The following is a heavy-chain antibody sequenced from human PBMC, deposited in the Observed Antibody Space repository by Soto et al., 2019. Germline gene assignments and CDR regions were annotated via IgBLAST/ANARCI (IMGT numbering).Heavy chain of an antibody. D-gene: IGHD1-26*01. J-gene: IGHJ5*01. CDR3: ARDRWGSYSFDS. CDR2: IIPVFGTA. V-gene: IGHV1-69*01. CDR1: GGVFRNYA. Sequence: QVQLVQSGAEVKKPGSSVKVSCKASGGVFRNYAINWVRQAPGQGLEWMGGIIPVFGTADYPQKFQGRVIITADESTTTAHMELTSLKTEDTAVYFCARDRWGSYSFDSWGQGTLVTVAS.